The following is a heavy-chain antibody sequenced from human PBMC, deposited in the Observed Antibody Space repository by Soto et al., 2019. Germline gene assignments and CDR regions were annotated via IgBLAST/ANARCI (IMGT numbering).Heavy chain of an antibody. J-gene: IGHJ4*02. D-gene: IGHD3-10*01. CDR2: IIPIFGTA. Sequence: SVKVSCKASGGTFSSYAISWVRQAPGQGLEWMGGIIPIFGTANYAQKFQGRVTITADESTSTAYMELSSLRSEDTAVYYCARTYYYGSGILNPFDYWGKGTLVTVSS. V-gene: IGHV1-69*13. CDR3: ARTYYYGSGILNPFDY. CDR1: GGTFSSYA.